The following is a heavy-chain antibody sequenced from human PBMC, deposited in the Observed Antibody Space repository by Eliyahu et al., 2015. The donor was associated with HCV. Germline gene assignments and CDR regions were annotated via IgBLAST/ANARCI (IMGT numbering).Heavy chain of an antibody. CDR1: GGXXSXXY. V-gene: IGHV4-59*01. CDR3: ASGGGGIAVAGTGGWFDP. J-gene: IGHJ5*02. D-gene: IGHD6-19*01. CDR2: SHYXGST. Sequence: QVQLQESGPGLVKPSETLSLTCSVSGGXXSXXYWSWIRXPPGKGPEWIAXSHYXGSTNHNPSLKXRVTISVDTAKNQFSLKLTSVTAADTAXYYCASGGGGIAVAGTGGWFDPWGQGTLVTVSS.